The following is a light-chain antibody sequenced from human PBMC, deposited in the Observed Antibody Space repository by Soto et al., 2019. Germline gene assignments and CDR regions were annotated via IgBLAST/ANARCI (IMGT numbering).Light chain of an antibody. J-gene: IGKJ4*01. CDR1: QTISTY. Sequence: DIGVTHSPSSLCASVGDRVTITCRASQTISTYLNWYQQKPGKAPKLLIYAASSLQSGVPSRFSGSGSGTDFTLTISSLQPEDFATYYCQQSYSTPPVTFGGGTKVDIK. V-gene: IGKV1-39*01. CDR2: AAS. CDR3: QQSYSTPPVT.